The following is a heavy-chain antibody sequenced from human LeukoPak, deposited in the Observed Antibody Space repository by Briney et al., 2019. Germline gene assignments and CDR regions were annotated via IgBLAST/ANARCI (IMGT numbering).Heavy chain of an antibody. J-gene: IGHJ6*03. D-gene: IGHD5-12*01. CDR2: ISTSSIYI. CDR3: AKGGGYEAQYYYYYLDV. Sequence: GRSLRLSCAASGFTFSSYAMHWVRQAPGKGLEWVSSISTSSIYIYYTDSLKGRFTISRDNARNSLYLQMNSLRAEDTAVYYCAKGGGYEAQYYYYYLDVWGKGTTVTISS. CDR1: GFTFSSYA. V-gene: IGHV3-21*01.